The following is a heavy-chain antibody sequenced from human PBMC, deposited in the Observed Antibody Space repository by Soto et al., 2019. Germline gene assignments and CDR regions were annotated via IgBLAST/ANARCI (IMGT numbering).Heavy chain of an antibody. D-gene: IGHD6-13*01. CDR1: GYTFTSYD. CDR2: MNPTSGNT. Sequence: GSVKVSCKASGYTFTSYDINWVRQAPGQGLEWLGWMNPTSGNTGDAQKFQGRVTMTGNSAISTVYVELSSLRSEDTALYCCARVARSSSWSYYYFYYGMDVWGQGTTVTVSS. J-gene: IGHJ6*02. CDR3: ARVARSSSWSYYYFYYGMDV. V-gene: IGHV1-8*01.